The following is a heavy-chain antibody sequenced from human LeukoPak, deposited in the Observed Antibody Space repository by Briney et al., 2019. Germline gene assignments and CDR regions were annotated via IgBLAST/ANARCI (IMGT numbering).Heavy chain of an antibody. CDR2: IYYSGST. Sequence: SETLSLTCTVSGGSVSSGSYYWSWIRQPPVKGLEWIGYIYYSGSTNYNPSLKSRVTISVDTSKNQFSLKLSSVTAADTAVYYCARYSGYDFFDYWGQGTLVTVSS. D-gene: IGHD5-12*01. J-gene: IGHJ4*02. V-gene: IGHV4-61*01. CDR1: GGSVSSGSYY. CDR3: ARYSGYDFFDY.